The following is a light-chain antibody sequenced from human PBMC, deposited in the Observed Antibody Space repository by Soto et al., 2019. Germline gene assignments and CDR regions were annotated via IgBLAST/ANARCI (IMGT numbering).Light chain of an antibody. CDR1: QSISSY. V-gene: IGKV1-17*01. Sequence: DIQMSQSPSSLSASVGDRATITCRASQSISSYLNWYQQKPGKAPKLLIYAASSLQSGVPSRFRGSGSGTEFTLTISSLQPEDFATYDCLQYNSYPFTFGQGTRLEIK. CDR3: LQYNSYPFT. J-gene: IGKJ5*01. CDR2: AAS.